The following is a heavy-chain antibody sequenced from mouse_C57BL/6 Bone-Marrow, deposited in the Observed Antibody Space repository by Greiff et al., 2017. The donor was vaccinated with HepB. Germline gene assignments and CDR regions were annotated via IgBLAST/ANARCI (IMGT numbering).Heavy chain of an antibody. J-gene: IGHJ3*01. V-gene: IGHV1-15*01. Sequence: VQLQQSGAELVRPGASVTLSCKASGYTFTDYEMHWVKQTPVHGLEWIGAIDPETGGTAYNQKFKGKAILTADKSSSTAYMELRSLTSEDSAVYYCTRRGDYGSSPWFAYWGQGTLVTVSA. CDR2: IDPETGGT. CDR1: GYTFTDYE. D-gene: IGHD1-1*01. CDR3: TRRGDYGSSPWFAY.